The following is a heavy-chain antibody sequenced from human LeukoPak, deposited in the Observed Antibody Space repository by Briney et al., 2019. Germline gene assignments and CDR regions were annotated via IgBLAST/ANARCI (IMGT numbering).Heavy chain of an antibody. J-gene: IGHJ4*02. V-gene: IGHV1-24*01. CDR3: GTPSGDY. D-gene: IGHD3-10*01. Sequence: ASVKVSCKVSGYTLTELSMHWVRQAPGKGLEWMGGFDPEDGETIYAQKFQGRVTMTEDTSTDTAYMELSSLGSEDTAAYYCGTPSGDYWGQGTLVNVSS. CDR1: GYTLTELS. CDR2: FDPEDGET.